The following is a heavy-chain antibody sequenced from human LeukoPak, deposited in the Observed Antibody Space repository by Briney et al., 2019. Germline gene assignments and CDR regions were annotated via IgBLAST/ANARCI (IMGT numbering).Heavy chain of an antibody. D-gene: IGHD3-10*01. J-gene: IGHJ4*02. CDR2: ISSNGGST. CDR1: GFTFSSYA. Sequence: GGSLRLSCAASGFTFSSYAMHWVRQAPGKGLEYVSAISSNGGSTYYANSVKGRFTISRDNSKNTLYLQMGSLRAEDMAVYYCARDGVGSGSYNDYWGQGTLVTVSS. CDR3: ARDGVGSGSYNDY. V-gene: IGHV3-64*01.